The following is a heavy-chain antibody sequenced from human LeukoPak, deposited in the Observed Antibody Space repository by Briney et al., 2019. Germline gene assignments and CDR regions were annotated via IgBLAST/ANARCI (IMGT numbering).Heavy chain of an antibody. CDR3: ARSGITMVRGASIGLLTFDI. CDR1: GFTFSDYT. CDR2: ISSGGTYK. J-gene: IGHJ3*02. V-gene: IGHV3-21*01. Sequence: GGSLRLSYAASGFTFSDYTMNWVRQAPGKGLEWVSSISSGGTYKYYADSVKGRITISRDNAKNTLYLQMNSLRVEDTAVYYCARSGITMVRGASIGLLTFDIWGQGQWSPSLQ. D-gene: IGHD3-10*01.